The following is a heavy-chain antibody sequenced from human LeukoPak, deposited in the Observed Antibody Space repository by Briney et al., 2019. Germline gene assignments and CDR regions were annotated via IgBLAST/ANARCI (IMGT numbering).Heavy chain of an antibody. V-gene: IGHV3-64*01. CDR1: GFTFRSSA. J-gene: IGHJ4*02. CDR3: ATGTLNNWNLPFAD. Sequence: PGGSLRLSCAAPGFTFRSSAMYSGRQAPGKGLEYVSAISYHGVSTYYAHSVKGRFTISRDNSRNTLYLRMGSLRAEALAVYFCATGTLNNWNLPFADWGQGALVTVSS. CDR2: ISYHGVST. D-gene: IGHD1-20*01.